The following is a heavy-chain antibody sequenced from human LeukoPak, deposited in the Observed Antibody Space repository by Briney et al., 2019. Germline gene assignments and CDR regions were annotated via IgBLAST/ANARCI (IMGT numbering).Heavy chain of an antibody. V-gene: IGHV4-39*01. J-gene: IGHJ4*02. D-gene: IGHD7-27*01. CDR2: IYYSGST. Sequence: SETLSLTCTVSGGSISSSSYYWGWIRQPPGKGLEWIGSIYYSGSTYYNPSLKSRVTISVDTSKSQFSLKLSSVTAADTAVYYCARGGGTGDIPPFDYWGQGTLVTVSS. CDR3: ARGGGTGDIPPFDY. CDR1: GGSISSSSYY.